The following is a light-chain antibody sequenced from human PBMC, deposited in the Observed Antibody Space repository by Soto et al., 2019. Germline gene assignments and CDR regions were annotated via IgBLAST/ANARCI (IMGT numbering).Light chain of an antibody. J-gene: IGKJ2*01. V-gene: IGKV3-11*01. CDR3: QQRSNWPRT. CDR1: QSVDSY. Sequence: EIVLTQSPATLSLSPGERATLSCRASQSVDSYLAWYQQKPGQAPSLLIYDASNRATGIPARFSGSGSGTDFTLTISSLEPEDFAVYCCQQRSNWPRTFGQGTKLEIK. CDR2: DAS.